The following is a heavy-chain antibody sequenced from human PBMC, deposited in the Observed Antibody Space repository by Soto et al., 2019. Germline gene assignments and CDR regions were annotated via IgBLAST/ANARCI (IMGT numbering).Heavy chain of an antibody. Sequence: GGSLRLSCAASGFTFSSYGMHWVRQAPGKGLEWVAVISYDGSNKYYADSVKGRFTISRDNSKNTLYLQMNSLRAEDTAVYYCAKDATHLDYYGSGSYSEAPHYWGQGTLVTVSS. V-gene: IGHV3-30*18. CDR2: ISYDGSNK. J-gene: IGHJ4*02. CDR3: AKDATHLDYYGSGSYSEAPHY. CDR1: GFTFSSYG. D-gene: IGHD3-10*01.